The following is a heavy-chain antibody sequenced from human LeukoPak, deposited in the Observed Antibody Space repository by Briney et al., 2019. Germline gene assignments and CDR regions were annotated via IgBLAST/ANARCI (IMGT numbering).Heavy chain of an antibody. Sequence: SQTLSLTCTVSGGSISSGGYYWSWIRQHPGKGLEWIGYIYYSGSTYYNPSLKSRVTISVDTSKNQFSLKLSSVTAADTAVYYCTHSSSRYYYYGMDVWGQGTKVTVSS. D-gene: IGHD6-6*01. J-gene: IGHJ6*02. CDR3: THSSSRYYYYGMDV. CDR1: GGSISSGGYY. CDR2: IYYSGST. V-gene: IGHV4-31*03.